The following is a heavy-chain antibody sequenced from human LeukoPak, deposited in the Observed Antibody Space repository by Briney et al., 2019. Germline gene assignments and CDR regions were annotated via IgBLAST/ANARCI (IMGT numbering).Heavy chain of an antibody. CDR2: INHSGST. D-gene: IGHD5-24*01. J-gene: IGHJ4*02. Sequence: PSETLSLTCTVSGGSISSYYWSWIRQPPGKGLEWIGEINHSGSTSYNPSLKSRATMSVDTSKNQLSLKLSSVTAADTAVYYCARDGPVSYFDYWGQGTLVTVSS. CDR1: GGSISSYY. CDR3: ARDGPVSYFDY. V-gene: IGHV4-59*04.